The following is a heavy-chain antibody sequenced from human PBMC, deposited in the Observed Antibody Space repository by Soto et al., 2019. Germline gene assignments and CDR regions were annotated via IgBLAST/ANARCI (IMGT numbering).Heavy chain of an antibody. J-gene: IGHJ2*01. D-gene: IGHD3-10*01. Sequence: EVQLVESGGRLVQPGGSLTLSCAASGFTFTNYWMHWVRQAPGKGLVWVSRIHYDGSNTRYADSVNGRFTISRDNAKNTLFLLLTILEVDDTAVYYCARDWYNFALGRARGGHWYFDLWGRGTLVTVSS. CDR1: GFTFTNYW. CDR3: ARDWYNFALGRARGGHWYFDL. CDR2: IHYDGSNT. V-gene: IGHV3-74*01.